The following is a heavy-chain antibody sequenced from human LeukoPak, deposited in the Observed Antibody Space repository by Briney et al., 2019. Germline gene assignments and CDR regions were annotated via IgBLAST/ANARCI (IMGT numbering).Heavy chain of an antibody. CDR2: ISSSSSTI. J-gene: IGHJ4*02. Sequence: GGSLRLSCAASGFTFSSYSMNWVRQAPGKGLEWVSYISSSSSTIYYADSVKGRFTISRDNAKNSLYLQTNSLRDEDTAVYYCARERAPYYYDSRGYSFDYWGQGTLVTVSS. CDR1: GFTFSSYS. D-gene: IGHD3-22*01. V-gene: IGHV3-48*02. CDR3: ARERAPYYYDSRGYSFDY.